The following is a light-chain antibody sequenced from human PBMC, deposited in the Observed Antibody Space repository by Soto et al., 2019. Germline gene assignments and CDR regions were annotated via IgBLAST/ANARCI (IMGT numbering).Light chain of an antibody. V-gene: IGKV3D-15*01. CDR3: QQHNNWPLT. J-gene: IGKJ4*01. CDR2: DAS. Sequence: EIVTTQSPATLSVSPGXRATLSCRASQSVDNDLAWYQQKPGQPPRLLIYDASTRATGIPARFSGSQSGTEFTLTISSLLSEDFAVYSCQQHNNWPLTFGGGTKVDIK. CDR1: QSVDND.